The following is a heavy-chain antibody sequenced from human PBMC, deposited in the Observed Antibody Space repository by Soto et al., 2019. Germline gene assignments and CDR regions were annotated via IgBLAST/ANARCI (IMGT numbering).Heavy chain of an antibody. V-gene: IGHV3-23*01. CDR1: GFTFRNNV. Sequence: EVQLLESGGGLAQPGGSLRLSCAASGFTFRNNVLSWVRQAPGKGLDWVSGITGSGRDTYYADSVKGRFTISRDNSKNTLYLQMNSLRAEDTAVYYCARDFEQLVGAGMTRYWGQGTLVTVSS. J-gene: IGHJ4*02. D-gene: IGHD6-6*01. CDR3: ARDFEQLVGAGMTRY. CDR2: ITGSGRDT.